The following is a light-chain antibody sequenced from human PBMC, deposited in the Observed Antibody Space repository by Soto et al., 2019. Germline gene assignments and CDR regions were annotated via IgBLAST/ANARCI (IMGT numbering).Light chain of an antibody. CDR2: GNS. V-gene: IGLV1-40*01. CDR3: QSYDSSLSGYV. Sequence: QSVLTQPPSVSRAPGHRVTISCTGSSSNIGAGYDVHWYQQLPGTAPKVLIYGNSNRPSGVPDRFSGSKSGTSASLAITGLQAEDEADYYCQSYDSSLSGYVFGTGTKVTV. J-gene: IGLJ1*01. CDR1: SSNIGAGYD.